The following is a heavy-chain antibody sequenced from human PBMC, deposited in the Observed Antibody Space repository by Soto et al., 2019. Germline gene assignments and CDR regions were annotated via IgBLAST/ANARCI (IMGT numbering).Heavy chain of an antibody. J-gene: IGHJ2*01. D-gene: IGHD4-17*01. CDR3: ARLTVTTGWYFDL. Sequence: QVQLQESGPGLVKPSETLSLTCTVSGGSVSSGSYYWSWIRQPPGKGLEWIGYIYYSGSTNYNPSLKSRVTISVDTSKNQFSLKLSSVTAADTAVYYCARLTVTTGWYFDLWGRGTLVTVSS. CDR2: IYYSGST. CDR1: GGSVSSGSYY. V-gene: IGHV4-61*01.